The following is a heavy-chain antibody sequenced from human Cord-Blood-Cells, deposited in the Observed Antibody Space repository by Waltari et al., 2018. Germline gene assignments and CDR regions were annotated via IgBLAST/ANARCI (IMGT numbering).Heavy chain of an antibody. CDR2: IKSKTDGGTT. CDR1: GFTFSNAW. V-gene: IGHV3-15*01. Sequence: AASGFTFSNAWMSWVRQAPGKGLEWVGRIKSKTDGGTTDYAATVKGRFTISRDVAKNPLYLQMNSLKPEDTAVYYCTNLENDYGDYVDAFDIWGQGTMVTVSS. J-gene: IGHJ3*02. D-gene: IGHD4-17*01. CDR3: TNLENDYGDYVDAFDI.